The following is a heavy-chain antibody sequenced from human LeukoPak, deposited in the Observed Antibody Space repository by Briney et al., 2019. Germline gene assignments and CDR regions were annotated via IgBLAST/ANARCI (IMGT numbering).Heavy chain of an antibody. CDR1: GGSISIYY. CDR3: VRDRELTY. Sequence: SETLSLTCTVSGGSISIYYWNWIRQPPGKGLEWIGYIYNSGSTSYNPSLKSRVTISVDTSENQFSLKLTSVTAADTAVYYCVRDRELTYWGQGTLVTVSS. J-gene: IGHJ4*02. CDR2: IYNSGST. V-gene: IGHV4-59*01. D-gene: IGHD1-26*01.